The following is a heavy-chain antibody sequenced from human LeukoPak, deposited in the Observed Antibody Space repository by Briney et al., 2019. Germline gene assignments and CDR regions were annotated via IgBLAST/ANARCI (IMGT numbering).Heavy chain of an antibody. J-gene: IGHJ4*01. Sequence: GGSLRLSCAASGFTFSPYAMHWVRQAPGKGLEWVALISHDGSLKYYADSVQGRFTSSRDNSKNTLYLQMNSLRAEDTAVYYCARHDPSTGFDYWGQGTLVTVSS. V-gene: IGHV3-30*04. D-gene: IGHD4-11*01. CDR2: ISHDGSLK. CDR3: ARHDPSTGFDY. CDR1: GFTFSPYA.